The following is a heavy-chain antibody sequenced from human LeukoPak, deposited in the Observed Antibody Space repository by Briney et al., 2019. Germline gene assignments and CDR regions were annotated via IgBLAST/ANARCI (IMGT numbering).Heavy chain of an antibody. V-gene: IGHV4-34*01. J-gene: IGHJ4*02. CDR3: ARDEVMITFGGVIPHHYFDY. Sequence: PSETLSLTCAVYGGSFSGYYWGWIRQPPGKGLEWIGSIYYSGSTYYNPSLKSRVTISVDTSKNQFSLKLSSVTAADTAVYYCARDEVMITFGGVIPHHYFDYWGQGTLVTVSS. D-gene: IGHD3-16*02. CDR2: IYYSGST. CDR1: GGSFSGYY.